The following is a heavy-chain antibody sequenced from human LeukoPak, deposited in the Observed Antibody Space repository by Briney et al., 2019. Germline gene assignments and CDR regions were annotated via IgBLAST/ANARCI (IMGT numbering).Heavy chain of an antibody. D-gene: IGHD4-23*01. CDR2: ISSSSTI. V-gene: IGHV3-48*01. J-gene: IGHJ4*02. Sequence: PGGSLRLSCAASGFTFSSYSMNWVRQAPGKGLECVSYISSSSTIYYADSVKGRCTLSRDNAKHSLYLQMNSLRAEDTAGYYCARERGVDYGGKEPARLNDCWGQGTLVTV. CDR1: GFTFSSYS. CDR3: ARERGVDYGGKEPARLNDC.